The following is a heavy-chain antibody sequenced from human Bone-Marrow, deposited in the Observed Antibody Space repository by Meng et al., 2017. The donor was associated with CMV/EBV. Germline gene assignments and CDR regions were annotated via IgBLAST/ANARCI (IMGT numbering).Heavy chain of an antibody. J-gene: IGHJ6*02. Sequence: SETLSLTCTVSGGPISSSSYYWGWIRQPPGKGLEWIGSIYYSGSTNYNPSLKSRVTISVDTSKNQFSLKLSSVTAADTAVYYCARVPPLYCSSTSCFYYYYYGMDVCGQGTTVTVSS. CDR1: GGPISSSSYY. CDR3: ARVPPLYCSSTSCFYYYYYGMDV. D-gene: IGHD2-2*01. V-gene: IGHV4-39*07. CDR2: IYYSGST.